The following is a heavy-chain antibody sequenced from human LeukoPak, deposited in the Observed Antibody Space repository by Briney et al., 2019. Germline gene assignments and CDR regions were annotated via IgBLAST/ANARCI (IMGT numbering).Heavy chain of an antibody. Sequence: PSETLSLTCAVYGGSFSGYYWSWIRQPPGKGLEWIGEIKHSGSTNYNPSLKSRVTISVDTSKNQFSLKLSSVTAADTAVYYCARRRWIAVAGTRPPGGMDVWGKGTTVTISS. CDR3: ARRRWIAVAGTRPPGGMDV. V-gene: IGHV4-34*01. D-gene: IGHD6-19*01. CDR1: GGSFSGYY. CDR2: IKHSGST. J-gene: IGHJ6*04.